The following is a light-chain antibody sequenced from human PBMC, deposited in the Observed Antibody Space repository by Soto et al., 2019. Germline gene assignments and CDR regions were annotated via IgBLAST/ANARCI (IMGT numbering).Light chain of an antibody. CDR3: GSFTASNTEV. J-gene: IGLJ2*01. CDR2: DIS. V-gene: IGLV2-14*01. Sequence: QSALTQPASVSGSPGQSITISCTGTSSDVGGYDYVSWYQQHPGKAPKLMIYDISNRPSGVSDRFSGSKSANTASLTISGLQAEDEADYYCGSFTASNTEVFGGGTKLTVL. CDR1: SSDVGGYDY.